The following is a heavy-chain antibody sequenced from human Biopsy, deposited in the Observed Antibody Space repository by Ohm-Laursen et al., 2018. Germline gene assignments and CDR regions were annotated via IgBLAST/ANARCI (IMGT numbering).Heavy chain of an antibody. D-gene: IGHD2-15*01. CDR2: ATTTRSYI. V-gene: IGHV3-21*01. J-gene: IGHJ4*02. CDR1: GFAFSNYS. Sequence: SLRPSCAAFGFAFSNYSMSWVSHPPGKGLAWVSCATTTRSYIYYADSVKGRFTISRDTAKNSLYLQMNSLRAEDTAVYYCARASPPPGRRLVVVAGDFDCWGQGTRVTVSS. CDR3: ARASPPPGRRLVVVAGDFDC.